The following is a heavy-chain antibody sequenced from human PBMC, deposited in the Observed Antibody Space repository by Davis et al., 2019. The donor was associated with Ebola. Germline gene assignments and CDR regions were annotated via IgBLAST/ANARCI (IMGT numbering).Heavy chain of an antibody. CDR3: ARSLRGFGEFDY. D-gene: IGHD3-10*01. CDR2: ISSRSSYT. V-gene: IGHV3-11*06. CDR1: GFTFSDYY. Sequence: GESLKISCAASGFTFSDYYMSWIRQAPGKGLEWVSYISSRSSYTNYVDSVKGRFTISRDNAKNSLYLQMNSLRAEDTAVYYCARSLRGFGEFDYWGQGTLVTVSS. J-gene: IGHJ4*02.